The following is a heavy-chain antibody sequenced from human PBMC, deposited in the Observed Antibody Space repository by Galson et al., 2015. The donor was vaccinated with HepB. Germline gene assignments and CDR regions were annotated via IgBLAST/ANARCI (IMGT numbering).Heavy chain of an antibody. CDR1: GYSSTSYW. Sequence: QSGAEVKKPGESLKISCKGSGYSSTSYWIGWVRQMPGKGLEWMGIIYPGDSDTRYSPSFQGQVTISADKSISTAYLQWSSLKASDTAMYYCARGIGLWFGELPPFDYWGQGTLVTVSS. J-gene: IGHJ4*02. CDR3: ARGIGLWFGELPPFDY. CDR2: IYPGDSDT. D-gene: IGHD3-10*01. V-gene: IGHV5-51*01.